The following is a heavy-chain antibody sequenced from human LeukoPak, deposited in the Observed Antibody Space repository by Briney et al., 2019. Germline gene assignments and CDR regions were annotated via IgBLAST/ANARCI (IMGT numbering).Heavy chain of an antibody. CDR1: GYTFIGYD. D-gene: IGHD4-17*01. J-gene: IGHJ6*02. V-gene: IGHV1-8*01. CDR3: ARGTPHGAYGLDV. CDR2: MNPNLGTS. Sequence: ASVKVSCKASGYTFIGYDINWVRQATGQGLEWMGWMNPNLGTSDYAQEFQGRVTMTRNISISTAYMELTSLRSDDTAVYYCARGTPHGAYGLDVWGQGTTVTVSS.